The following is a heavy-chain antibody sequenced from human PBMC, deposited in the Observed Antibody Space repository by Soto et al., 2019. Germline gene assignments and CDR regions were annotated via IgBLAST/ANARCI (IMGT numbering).Heavy chain of an antibody. V-gene: IGHV4-39*01. CDR3: ARKGTVTPSYNWFDP. J-gene: IGHJ5*02. CDR2: IYYSGST. CDR1: GGSISSSSYY. D-gene: IGHD4-17*01. Sequence: QLQLQESGPGLVKPSETLSLTCTVSGGSISSSSYYWGWIRQPPGKGLEWIGSIYYSGSTYYNPSLKSRVTISVDTSKNQFSLKLSSVTAADTAVYYCARKGTVTPSYNWFDPWGQGTLVTVSS.